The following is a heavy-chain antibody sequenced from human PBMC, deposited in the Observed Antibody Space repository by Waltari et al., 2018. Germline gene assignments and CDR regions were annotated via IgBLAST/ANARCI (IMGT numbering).Heavy chain of an antibody. CDR2: INPNSGGT. D-gene: IGHD1-1*01. Sequence: QVQLVQSGAEVKKPGSSVKVSCKASGGTFSSYAISWVRQAPGQGLEWMGWINPNSGGTNYAQKFQGRVTMTRDTSISTAYMELSRLRSDDTAVYYCARGNDPLFDYWGQGTLVTVSS. CDR3: ARGNDPLFDY. J-gene: IGHJ4*02. CDR1: GGTFSSYA. V-gene: IGHV1-2*02.